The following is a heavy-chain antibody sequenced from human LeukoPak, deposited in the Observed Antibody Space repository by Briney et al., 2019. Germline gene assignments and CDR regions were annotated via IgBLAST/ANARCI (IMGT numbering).Heavy chain of an antibody. Sequence: SETLSLTCAVYGGSFSGYYWSWIRQPPGKGLEWIGEINHSGSTNYNPSLKSRVTISVDTSKNQFSLKLSSVTAADTAVYYCARGSSYCGGDCYNHAFYIWGQGTMVTVSS. D-gene: IGHD2-21*02. CDR3: ARGSSYCGGDCYNHAFYI. J-gene: IGHJ3*02. CDR1: GGSFSGYY. CDR2: INHSGST. V-gene: IGHV4-34*01.